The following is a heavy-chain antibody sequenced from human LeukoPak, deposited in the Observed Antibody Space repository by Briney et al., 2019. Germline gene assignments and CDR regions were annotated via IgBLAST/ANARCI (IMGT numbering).Heavy chain of an antibody. V-gene: IGHV3-30*02. Sequence: PGGSLRLSCAASGFTFSSYGMHWVRQAPGKGLEWVAFIRYDGSNKYYADSVKGRFTISRDNSKNTLYLQMNSLRAEDTAVYYCAERGDCSGGSCYSVYWYFDLWGRGTLVTVSS. D-gene: IGHD2-15*01. CDR1: GFTFSSYG. J-gene: IGHJ2*01. CDR3: AERGDCSGGSCYSVYWYFDL. CDR2: IRYDGSNK.